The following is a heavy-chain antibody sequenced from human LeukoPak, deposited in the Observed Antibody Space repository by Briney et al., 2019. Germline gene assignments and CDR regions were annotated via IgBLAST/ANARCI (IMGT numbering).Heavy chain of an antibody. CDR1: GFTFSSYS. D-gene: IGHD6-13*01. J-gene: IGHJ4*02. CDR2: ISSSSSYI. CDR3: ALAAAGTLDY. V-gene: IGHV3-21*01. Sequence: PGGSLRLSCAASGFTFSSYSMSWVRQAPGKGLEWVSSISSSSSYIYYADSVKGRFTISRDNAKNSLYLQMNSLRAEDTAVYYCALAAAGTLDYWGQGTLVTVSS.